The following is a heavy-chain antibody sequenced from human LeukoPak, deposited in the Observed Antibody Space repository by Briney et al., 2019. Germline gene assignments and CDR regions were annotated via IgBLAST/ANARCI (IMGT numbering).Heavy chain of an antibody. J-gene: IGHJ3*02. V-gene: IGHV3-21*01. CDR2: ISSSSSYI. Sequence: GGSLRLSCAASGFTFSSYSMNWVRQAPGKGLEWVSSISSSSSYIYYADSVKGRFTISRDNAKNSLYLQMNSLRAEDTAVYYCARMTYCSGGSCYDEGDAFDIWGQGTMVTVSS. D-gene: IGHD2-15*01. CDR3: ARMTYCSGGSCYDEGDAFDI. CDR1: GFTFSSYS.